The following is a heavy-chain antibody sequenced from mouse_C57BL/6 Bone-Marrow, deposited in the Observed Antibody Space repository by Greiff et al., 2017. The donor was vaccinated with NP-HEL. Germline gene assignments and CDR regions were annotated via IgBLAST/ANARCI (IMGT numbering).Heavy chain of an antibody. CDR2: INPYNGGT. CDR3: ASEGAAPDSHYAMDY. Sequence: EVQLQQSGPVLVKPGASVKMSCTASGYTFTDYYMNWVKQSHGKSLEWIGVINPYNGGTSYNQKFKGKATLTVDKSSSTAYMELNSLTSEDSAVYDCASEGAAPDSHYAMDYWGQGTSVTVSS. CDR1: GYTFTDYY. V-gene: IGHV1-19*01. D-gene: IGHD3-2*01. J-gene: IGHJ4*01.